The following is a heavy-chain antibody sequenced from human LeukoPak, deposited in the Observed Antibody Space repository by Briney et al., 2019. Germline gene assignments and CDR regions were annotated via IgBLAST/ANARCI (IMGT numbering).Heavy chain of an antibody. CDR1: GFTFSGSA. V-gene: IGHV3-73*01. CDR3: TATIPPRDY. D-gene: IGHD5-24*01. CDR2: IRSKANSYAT. J-gene: IGHJ4*02. Sequence: PGGSLRLSCAASGFTFSGSAMHWVRQASGKGLEWVGRIRSKANSYATAYAASVKGRFTISRDDSKNTAYLQMNSLKTEDTAVYYCTATIPPRDYWGQGTLVTVSS.